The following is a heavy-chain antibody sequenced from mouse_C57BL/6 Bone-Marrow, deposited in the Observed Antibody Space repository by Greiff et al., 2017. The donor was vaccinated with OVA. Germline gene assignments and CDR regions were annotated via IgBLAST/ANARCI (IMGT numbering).Heavy chain of an antibody. V-gene: IGHV1-42*01. D-gene: IGHD4-1*01. Sequence: EVQLQQSGPELVKPGASVKISCKASGYSFTGYYMNWVKQSPEKSLEWIGEINPSTGDTTYNQKFKAKATLTVDKSSSTAYMQLKSLTSEDSAVYYCARGGTSPFAYWGQGTLVTVSA. CDR1: GYSFTGYY. CDR2: INPSTGDT. CDR3: ARGGTSPFAY. J-gene: IGHJ3*01.